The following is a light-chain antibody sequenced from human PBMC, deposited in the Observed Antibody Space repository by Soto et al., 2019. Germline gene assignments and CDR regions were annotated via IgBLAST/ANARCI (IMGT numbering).Light chain of an antibody. V-gene: IGKV3-15*01. CDR1: HSISIN. CDR2: AAS. CDR3: QQYNNWIT. J-gene: IGKJ5*01. Sequence: EIVMTQSPATLSVSPGERTILSFRSSHSISINLACYQQKPGQAPRLLIYAASNRATGVPARFSGSWSGTEFTLTISSLQSEDFAVYYCQQYNNWITFGQGTRLEIK.